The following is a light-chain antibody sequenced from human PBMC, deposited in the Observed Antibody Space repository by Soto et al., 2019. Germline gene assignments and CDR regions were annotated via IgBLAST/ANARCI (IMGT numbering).Light chain of an antibody. CDR3: SSHTHTSTPSCV. Sequence: QSALTQPASVSGSPGQSITISCTGTSNDVGGYNYVSWYQQHPGKAPKLMIYEVTDRPWGVSNRFSGSKSGNTASLTISGLQAEDEADYYYSSHTHTSTPSCVFGTGTKVTVL. CDR2: EVT. CDR1: SNDVGGYNY. V-gene: IGLV2-14*01. J-gene: IGLJ1*01.